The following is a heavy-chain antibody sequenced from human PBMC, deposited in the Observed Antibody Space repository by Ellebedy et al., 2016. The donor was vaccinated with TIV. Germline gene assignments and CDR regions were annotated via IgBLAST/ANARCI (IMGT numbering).Heavy chain of an antibody. Sequence: AASVKVSCKVSGFTLRELAMHWVRQTPGKGLEWMGGYDFEDDERVYAEAFQGRFAMTEDTSTDTTYMELSGLTSDDTAVYYCAIGHGYSSLDWGQGTLVTVSS. CDR1: GFTLRELA. J-gene: IGHJ4*02. CDR3: AIGHGYSSLD. D-gene: IGHD5-18*01. CDR2: YDFEDDER. V-gene: IGHV1-24*01.